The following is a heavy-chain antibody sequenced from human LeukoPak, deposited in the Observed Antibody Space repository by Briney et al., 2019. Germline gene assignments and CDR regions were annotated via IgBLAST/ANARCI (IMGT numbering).Heavy chain of an antibody. CDR2: ISYDGSNK. J-gene: IGHJ4*02. D-gene: IGHD2-8*02. Sequence: PGGSLRLSCAASGFTFSSYGMHWVRQAPGKGLEWVAVISYDGSNKYYADSVKGRFTISRDNSKNTLYLQMNSLRAEDTAVYYCAKDLRYCGFDYWGQGTLVTVSS. CDR1: GFTFSSYG. CDR3: AKDLRYCGFDY. V-gene: IGHV3-30*18.